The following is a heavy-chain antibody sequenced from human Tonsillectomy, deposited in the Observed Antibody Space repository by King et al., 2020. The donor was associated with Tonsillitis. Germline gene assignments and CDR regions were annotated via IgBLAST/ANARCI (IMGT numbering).Heavy chain of an antibody. Sequence: QLVQSGAEVKKPGASVKVSCKASGYSFTSYGISWVRQAPGQGLEWMGWISAYNGNTKYAQKFQGRVSMTTDTSTSTAYMELRSLRSDDTAVYYCARDERIAAAGTLNNWFDPWGQGTLVTVSS. V-gene: IGHV1-18*04. CDR3: ARDERIAAAGTLNNWFDP. J-gene: IGHJ5*02. CDR2: ISAYNGNT. D-gene: IGHD6-13*01. CDR1: GYSFTSYG.